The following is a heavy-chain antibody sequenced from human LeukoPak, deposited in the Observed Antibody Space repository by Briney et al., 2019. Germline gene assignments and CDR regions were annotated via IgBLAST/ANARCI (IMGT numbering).Heavy chain of an antibody. J-gene: IGHJ4*02. D-gene: IGHD4-17*01. CDR3: ARNNFKLPPTVANPGYFDY. V-gene: IGHV3-30-3*01. Sequence: PGGSLRLSCAASGFTFSSYAMHWVRQAPGKGLEWVAVISYDGSNKYYADSVKGRFTISRDNSKNTLYLQMNSLRAEDTAVYYCARNNFKLPPTVANPGYFDYWGQGTLVTVSS. CDR2: ISYDGSNK. CDR1: GFTFSSYA.